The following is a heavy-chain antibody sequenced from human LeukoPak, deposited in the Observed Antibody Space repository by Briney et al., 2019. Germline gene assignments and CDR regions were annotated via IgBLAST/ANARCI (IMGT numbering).Heavy chain of an antibody. D-gene: IGHD3-10*01. Sequence: GRSLRLSCAASGFIFNNYGLIWVRQAPGKGLQWVSAISNDGGGTTYADFVKGRFTISRDNSENTLYLQMNSLRAEDTAVYYCAKFMAAWFGDYWGQGTLVTVSS. V-gene: IGHV3-23*01. J-gene: IGHJ4*02. CDR3: AKFMAAWFGDY. CDR2: ISNDGGGT. CDR1: GFIFNNYG.